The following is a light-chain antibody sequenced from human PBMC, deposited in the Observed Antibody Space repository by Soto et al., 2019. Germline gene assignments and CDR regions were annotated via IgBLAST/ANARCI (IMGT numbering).Light chain of an antibody. CDR3: QQYGSSPRT. V-gene: IGKV3-20*01. CDR2: VAS. J-gene: IGKJ1*01. Sequence: IVLTHAPCTLSLNPWERATLSFMSVQMVVISYLACYQQKPCQSPSLLIYVASSSATGIPDRFSGSGSGTDFTLTISRLEPEDFAVYYCQQYGSSPRTFGQGTKVDIK. CDR1: QMVVISY.